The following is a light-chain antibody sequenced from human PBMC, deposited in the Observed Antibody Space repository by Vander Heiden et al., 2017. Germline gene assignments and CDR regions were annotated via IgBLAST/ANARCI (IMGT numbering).Light chain of an antibody. CDR3: QVWDGGSDLLVV. V-gene: IGLV3-21*02. Sequence: SYVLTQPPSVSVAPGQTASIICGGRDIESKSVQWYQQRPGQAPLLVVYDDHGPPSGIPERFSCSNSGNTATLIITGVEAGDEGDYFCQVWDGGSDLLVVFGGGTKLTVL. CDR2: DDH. CDR1: DIESKS. J-gene: IGLJ2*01.